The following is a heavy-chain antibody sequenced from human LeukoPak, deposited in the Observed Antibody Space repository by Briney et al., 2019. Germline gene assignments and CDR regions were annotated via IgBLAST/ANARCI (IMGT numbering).Heavy chain of an antibody. J-gene: IGHJ3*02. CDR2: IYPGDSDT. D-gene: IGHD6-19*01. Sequence: GESLKISCEGSGYSFTSYWIGWVRQMPGKGLEWMGIIYPGDSDTRYSPSFQGQVTISADKSISTAYLQWSSLRASDTATYYCARPVGTVAAQYDAFDIWGQGTMVTVSS. CDR3: ARPVGTVAAQYDAFDI. CDR1: GYSFTSYW. V-gene: IGHV5-51*01.